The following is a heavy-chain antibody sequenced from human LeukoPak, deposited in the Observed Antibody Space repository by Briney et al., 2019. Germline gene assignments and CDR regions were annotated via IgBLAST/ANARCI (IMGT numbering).Heavy chain of an antibody. CDR3: ARHLDSGYDYWNY. CDR1: GGSVSSGTYY. V-gene: IGHV4-61*01. CDR2: FSYSGST. Sequence: SETLSLTCTVSGGSVSSGTYYWSWIRQPPGKGLEWIGFFSYSGSTNYNPSLRSRVTISVDTSKNQFSLKLNSVTAADTAVYYCARHLDSGYDYWNYWGQGILVTVSS. D-gene: IGHD5-12*01. J-gene: IGHJ4*02.